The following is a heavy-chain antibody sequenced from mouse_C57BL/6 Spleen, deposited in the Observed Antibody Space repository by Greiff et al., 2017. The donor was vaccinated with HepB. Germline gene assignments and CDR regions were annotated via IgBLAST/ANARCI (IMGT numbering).Heavy chain of an antibody. Sequence: EVKLQESGPELVKPGASVKISCKASGYSFTDYNMNWVKQSNGKSLEWIGVINPNYDTTSYNQKFKGKATLTVDQSSSTAYMQLNSLTSEDSAVYYCASGAQLRLRFAYWGQGTLVTVSA. CDR2: INPNYDTT. D-gene: IGHD3-1*01. CDR1: GYSFTDYN. V-gene: IGHV1-39*01. CDR3: ASGAQLRLRFAY. J-gene: IGHJ3*01.